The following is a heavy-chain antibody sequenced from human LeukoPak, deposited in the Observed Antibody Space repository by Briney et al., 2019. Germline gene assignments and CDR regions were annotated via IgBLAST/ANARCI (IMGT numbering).Heavy chain of an antibody. V-gene: IGHV3-23*01. CDR2: ISSRAGST. Sequence: GGSLRLSCTASGFTISSYGMSWVRQAPGKGLEWVSAISSRAGSTYYADSVKGRFTISKDISKNTLYLQMNSLRAEDTAIYYCARDSPVCTYWGQGTLVTVSS. D-gene: IGHD2-8*01. J-gene: IGHJ4*02. CDR1: GFTISSYG. CDR3: ARDSPVCTY.